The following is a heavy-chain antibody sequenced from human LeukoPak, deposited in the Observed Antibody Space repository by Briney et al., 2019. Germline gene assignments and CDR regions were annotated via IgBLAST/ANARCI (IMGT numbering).Heavy chain of an antibody. CDR3: ARYGPFLEWLSYYYYYYMDV. V-gene: IGHV3-7*01. D-gene: IGHD3-3*02. CDR1: GFTFGDYA. CDR2: IKQDGSEK. J-gene: IGHJ6*03. Sequence: TGRSLRLSCTASGFTFGDYAMSWVRQAPGKGLEWVANIKQDGSEKYYVDSVKGRFTISRDNAKNSLYLQMNSLRAEDTAVYYCARYGPFLEWLSYYYYYYMDVWGKGTTVTVSS.